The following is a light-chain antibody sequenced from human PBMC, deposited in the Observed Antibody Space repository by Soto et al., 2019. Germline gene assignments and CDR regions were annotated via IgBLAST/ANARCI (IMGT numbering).Light chain of an antibody. CDR2: GAS. Sequence: EIVLTQSPGSLSLSLGERATLSCRASQSVDSAFFAWYQQKPGQPPRLLMYGASRRATGIPDRFSGSGSGTDCTLTISRLEPEEFAVYYCQQYASSLTFVQGTKVEI. CDR1: QSVDSAF. CDR3: QQYASSLT. V-gene: IGKV3-20*01. J-gene: IGKJ1*01.